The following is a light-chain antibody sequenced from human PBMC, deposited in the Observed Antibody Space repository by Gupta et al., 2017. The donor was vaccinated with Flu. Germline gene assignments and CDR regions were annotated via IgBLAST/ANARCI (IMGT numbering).Light chain of an antibody. CDR1: QSISSW. V-gene: IGKV1-5*03. J-gene: IGKJ1*01. CDR2: KAS. CDR3: QLEKAYSRT. Sequence: PSTLSASIGDRVTITCRASQSISSWLAWHQQKAGKAPKLLIYKASILDSGPPSRFSRSASGTEFTLTISMLHPDDFPTYYCQLEKAYSRTFGQGTRVELK.